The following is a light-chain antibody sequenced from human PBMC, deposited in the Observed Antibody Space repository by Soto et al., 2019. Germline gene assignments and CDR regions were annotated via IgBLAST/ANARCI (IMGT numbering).Light chain of an antibody. J-gene: IGLJ1*01. Sequence: QTVVTQPPSASGTPGQRVTISCSGSSSNIGSNTVNWYQQLPGTAPKLLIYSNNQRPSGVPDRFSGPKSGTSASLAISGLQSEDEADYYCAAWDDSLNGRVFGTGTKLTVL. CDR1: SSNIGSNT. CDR2: SNN. CDR3: AAWDDSLNGRV. V-gene: IGLV1-44*01.